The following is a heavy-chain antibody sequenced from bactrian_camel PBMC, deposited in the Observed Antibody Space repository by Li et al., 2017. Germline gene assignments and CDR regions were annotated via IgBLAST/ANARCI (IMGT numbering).Heavy chain of an antibody. CDR3: AKGLGFGSMYPFAAPGYNY. J-gene: IGHJ4*01. CDR2: INSGGGST. Sequence: HVQLVESGGGLVQPGGSLRLSCARSGFSTMPFYMNWVREAPGKGLEWVSTINSGGGSTYYADSVKGRFTISRDNAKNTVYLQLNSLKTEDMAMCYCAKGLGFGSMYPFAAPGYNYWGQGTQVTVS. V-gene: IGHV3S1*01. D-gene: IGHD6*01. CDR1: GFSTMPFY.